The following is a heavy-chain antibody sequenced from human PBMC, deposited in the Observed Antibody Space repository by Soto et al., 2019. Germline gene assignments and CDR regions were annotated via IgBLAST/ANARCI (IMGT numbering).Heavy chain of an antibody. CDR1: GGSFSGYY. CDR2: INHSGST. V-gene: IGHV4-34*01. CDR3: ARARRLGGRFDY. J-gene: IGHJ4*02. D-gene: IGHD2-15*01. Sequence: SETLSLTCAVYGGSFSGYYWSWIRQPPGKGLEWIGEINHSGSTNYNPSLKSRVTISVDTSKNQFSLKLSSVTAADTAVYYCARARRLGGRFDYWGQGTPVTVSS.